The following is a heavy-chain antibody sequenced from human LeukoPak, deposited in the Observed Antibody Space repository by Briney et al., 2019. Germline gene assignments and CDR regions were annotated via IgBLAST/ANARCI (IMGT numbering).Heavy chain of an antibody. V-gene: IGHV1-8*03. Sequence: ASVKVSCKASGYTFTSYDINWVRQATGQGLEWMGWMNPNSGNTGYAQKFQGRVTITRNTSISTAYMELSSLRSEDTAVYYCAREGGYCSSTSCYKDFDYWGQGTLVTVSS. D-gene: IGHD2-2*02. CDR2: MNPNSGNT. CDR3: AREGGYCSSTSCYKDFDY. J-gene: IGHJ4*02. CDR1: GYTFTSYD.